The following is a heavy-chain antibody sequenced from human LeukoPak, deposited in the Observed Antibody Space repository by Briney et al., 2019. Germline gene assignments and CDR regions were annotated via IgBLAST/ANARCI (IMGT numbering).Heavy chain of an antibody. CDR2: IIPIFGTA. CDR1: GYTFSSYA. Sequence: SVKVSCKASGYTFSSYAISWVRQAPGQGLEWMGGIIPIFGTANYAQKFQGRVTITADESTSTAYMELSSLRSEDTAVYYCARSPPIHYGSGSYPHYWGQGTLVTVSS. D-gene: IGHD3-10*01. J-gene: IGHJ4*02. V-gene: IGHV1-69*13. CDR3: ARSPPIHYGSGSYPHY.